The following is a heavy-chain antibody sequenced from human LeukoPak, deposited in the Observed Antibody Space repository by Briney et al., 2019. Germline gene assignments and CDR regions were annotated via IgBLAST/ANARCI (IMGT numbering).Heavy chain of an antibody. Sequence: SVTLSLTCAVYGGSFSGYYWSWIRQPPGKGLEWIGEINHSGSTHYNPSLKSRVTISVDTSKNQFSLKLSSVTAADTAVYYCARGAATSREYYYYYMDVWGKGTTVTVSS. D-gene: IGHD6-13*01. V-gene: IGHV4-34*01. CDR2: INHSGST. CDR3: ARGAATSREYYYYYMDV. CDR1: GGSFSGYY. J-gene: IGHJ6*03.